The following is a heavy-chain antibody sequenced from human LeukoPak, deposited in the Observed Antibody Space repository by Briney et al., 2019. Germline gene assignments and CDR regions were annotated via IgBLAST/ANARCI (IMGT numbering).Heavy chain of an antibody. D-gene: IGHD1-1*01. CDR2: IYYSGST. J-gene: IGHJ4*02. CDR3: ARGGYNWNDLPYFEY. V-gene: IGHV4-39*01. Sequence: SETLSLTCTVSGGSISSSSYYWGWIRQPPGKGLEWIGSIYYSGSTYYNPSLKSRVTISVDTSKNQFSLKLSSVTAADTAVYYCARGGYNWNDLPYFEYWGQGTLVTVSS. CDR1: GGSISSSSYY.